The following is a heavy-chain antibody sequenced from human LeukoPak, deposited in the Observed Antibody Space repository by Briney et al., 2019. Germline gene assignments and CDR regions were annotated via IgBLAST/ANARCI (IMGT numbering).Heavy chain of an antibody. D-gene: IGHD3-3*01. J-gene: IGHJ6*03. Sequence: SETLSLTCTVSGYSISSGYYWGWIRQPPGKGLEWIGIIYHSGSTYYNPSLKSRVTLSVDTSKNQFSLKLSSVTAADTAVYYCARGDYDFWSGYSYYYMDVWGKGTTVTVSS. CDR2: IYHSGST. CDR3: ARGDYDFWSGYSYYYMDV. V-gene: IGHV4-38-2*02. CDR1: GYSISSGYY.